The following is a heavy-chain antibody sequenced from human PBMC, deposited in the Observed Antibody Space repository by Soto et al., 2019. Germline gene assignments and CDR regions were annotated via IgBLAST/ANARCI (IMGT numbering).Heavy chain of an antibody. CDR1: GGSFSGYY. J-gene: IGHJ5*02. CDR2: INHSGST. D-gene: IGHD3-3*01. V-gene: IGHV4-34*01. Sequence: KPSETLSLTCAVYGGSFSGYYWSWIRQPPGKGLEWIGEINHSGSTNYNPSLKSRVTISVDTSKNQFSLKLSSVTAADTAVYYCARLAYDFWSGSDSGWFDPWGQGTLVTVSS. CDR3: ARLAYDFWSGSDSGWFDP.